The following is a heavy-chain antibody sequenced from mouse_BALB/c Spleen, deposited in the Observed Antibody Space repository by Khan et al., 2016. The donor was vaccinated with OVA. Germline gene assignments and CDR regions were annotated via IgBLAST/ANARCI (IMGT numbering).Heavy chain of an antibody. CDR2: IDPFSGDT. D-gene: IGHD2-12*01. V-gene: IGHV1S135*01. Sequence: IQLVQSGPELMKPGASVKISCKASGYSFTSYYIHWVIQSHGKSLEWIGYIDPFSGDTTYNQNFKGRATSSVDKSSSTAYIHLSNLTAEASSFYSSTSHIYVAYFKYWGQGTMVTVSA. CDR1: GYSFTSYY. CDR3: TSHIYVAYFKY. J-gene: IGHJ3*01.